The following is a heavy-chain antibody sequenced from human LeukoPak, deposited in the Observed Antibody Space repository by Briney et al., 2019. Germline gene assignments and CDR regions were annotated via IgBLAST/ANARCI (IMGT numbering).Heavy chain of an antibody. Sequence: GASVKVSCKVSGYTLTELSMHWVRQAPGKGLEWMGGFDPEDGETIYAQKFQGRVTMTTDTSTSTAYMELRSLRSDDTAVYYCARVPRYYGSGSYYPYYYMDVWGKGTTVTVSS. J-gene: IGHJ6*03. CDR1: GYTLTELS. CDR3: ARVPRYYGSGSYYPYYYMDV. CDR2: FDPEDGET. D-gene: IGHD3-10*01. V-gene: IGHV1-24*01.